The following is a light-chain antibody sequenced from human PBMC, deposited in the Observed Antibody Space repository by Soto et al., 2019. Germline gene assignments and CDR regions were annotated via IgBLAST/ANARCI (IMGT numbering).Light chain of an antibody. CDR1: QSVLYSSNNKNY. J-gene: IGKJ2*01. CDR2: WAS. CDR3: QQHLSTPAYP. Sequence: DIVLTQSPDSLAVSLGERATINCKSSQSVLYSSNNKNYLAWYQQRPGQPPKLLIYWASTRESGVPDRFSGSGSGTDFTLTISSLQAADVAVYFYQQHLSTPAYPFGQGTKLEIK. V-gene: IGKV4-1*01.